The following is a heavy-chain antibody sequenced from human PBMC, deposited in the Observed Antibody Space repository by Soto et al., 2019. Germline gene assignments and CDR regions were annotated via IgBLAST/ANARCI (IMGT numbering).Heavy chain of an antibody. CDR1: GFTFSSYA. D-gene: IGHD4-17*01. Sequence: GGSLRLSCAASGFTFSSYAMSWVRQAPGKGLEWVSAISGSGGSTYYADSVKGRFTISRDNSKNTLYLQMNSLRAEDTAVYYCAKDYDDLLYGDYDYWGQGTLVTVSS. J-gene: IGHJ4*02. CDR2: ISGSGGST. V-gene: IGHV3-23*01. CDR3: AKDYDDLLYGDYDY.